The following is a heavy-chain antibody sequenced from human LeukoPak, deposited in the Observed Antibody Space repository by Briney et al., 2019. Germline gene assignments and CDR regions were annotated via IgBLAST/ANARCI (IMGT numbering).Heavy chain of an antibody. D-gene: IGHD6-13*01. CDR2: IYTSGST. Sequence: IPSQTLSLTCTVSGASISSGSYYWSWIRQPAGKGLEWIGRIYTSGSTNYNPSLKSRVTMSVDTSKNQFSLKLSSVTAADTAVYYCARDRGIAAAGTGGVYNWFDPWGQGTLVTVSS. CDR3: ARDRGIAAAGTGGVYNWFDP. V-gene: IGHV4-61*02. CDR1: GASISSGSYY. J-gene: IGHJ5*02.